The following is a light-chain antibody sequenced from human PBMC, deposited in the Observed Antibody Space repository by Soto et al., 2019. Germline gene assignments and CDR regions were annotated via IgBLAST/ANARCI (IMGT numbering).Light chain of an antibody. CDR3: QQYNSYPLT. J-gene: IGKJ4*01. CDR1: RSISDW. Sequence: DIQMTQSPSSLSPSVGDRVTITCRASRSISDWLAWYQPKPGKAPELLIYDASSLESGVPSRFSGSGSGTEFTLTIRSLQPDDFATYYCQQYNSYPLTFGGGTKVDIK. V-gene: IGKV1-5*01. CDR2: DAS.